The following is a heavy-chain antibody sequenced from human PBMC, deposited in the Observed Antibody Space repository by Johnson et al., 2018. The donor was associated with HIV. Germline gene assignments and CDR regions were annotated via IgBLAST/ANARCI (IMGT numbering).Heavy chain of an antibody. CDR3: ARGPSQLYWPDVAFDI. Sequence: VQLVESGGGLIQPGGSLRLSCAASGFTVSSNYMSWVRQAPGKGLEWVSVIYSGGSTIYYADSVKGRFTISRDNAKNSLYLQMNSLRAEDTAVYYCARGPSQLYWPDVAFDIWGQGTTVTVSS. CDR1: GFTVSSNY. D-gene: IGHD2-8*02. CDR2: IYSGGSTI. J-gene: IGHJ3*02. V-gene: IGHV3-53*01.